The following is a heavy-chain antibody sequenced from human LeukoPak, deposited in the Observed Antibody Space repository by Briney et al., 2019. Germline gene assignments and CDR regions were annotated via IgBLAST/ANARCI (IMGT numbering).Heavy chain of an antibody. CDR3: TKDGSGSYPDAFDI. J-gene: IGHJ3*02. CDR2: IRGSGDGT. D-gene: IGHD3-10*01. V-gene: IGHV3-23*01. Sequence: GGSLRLSCAASGFTFSRYAMSWVRQAPGKGLEWVSAIRGSGDGTYYANYVKGRFTISRDNSKNTLYLQMNSLRAEDAAVYYCTKDGSGSYPDAFDIWGQGTMVTVSS. CDR1: GFTFSRYA.